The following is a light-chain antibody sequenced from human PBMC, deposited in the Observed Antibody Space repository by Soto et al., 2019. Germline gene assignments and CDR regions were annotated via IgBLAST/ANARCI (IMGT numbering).Light chain of an antibody. V-gene: IGLV2-14*01. CDR2: DVS. CDR1: SSNIGTYNY. CDR3: SSYTSSSTLV. Sequence: QSALTQPASVSGSPGQSITISCTGTSSNIGTYNYVSWYQHHPGQAPKLMIYDVSIRPSGVSNRFSGSKSGNTASLTISGLQAEDEADYYCSSYTSSSTLVFGGGTKVTVL. J-gene: IGLJ3*02.